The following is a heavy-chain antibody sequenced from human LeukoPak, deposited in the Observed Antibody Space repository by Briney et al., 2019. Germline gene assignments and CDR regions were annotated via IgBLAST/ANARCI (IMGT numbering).Heavy chain of an antibody. J-gene: IGHJ4*02. V-gene: IGHV3-23*01. D-gene: IGHD3/OR15-3a*01. CDR2: ISGSDDGT. Sequence: GGSLRLSCAASGFTFSSCGMTWVRQAPGKGLEWVSSISGSDDGTYYADSVKGRFTISRDNSKNTVYLQMGSLRAEDTAVYYCAREPGTDYRKYYFDYWGQGTLVTVSS. CDR3: AREPGTDYRKYYFDY. CDR1: GFTFSSCG.